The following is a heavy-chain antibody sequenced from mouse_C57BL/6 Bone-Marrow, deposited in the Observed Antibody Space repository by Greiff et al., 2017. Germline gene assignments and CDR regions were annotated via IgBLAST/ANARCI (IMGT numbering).Heavy chain of an antibody. V-gene: IGHV1-81*01. Sequence: VQLQQSGAELARPGASVKLSCKASGYTFTSYGISWVKQRTGQGLEWIGEIYPRSGNTYYNEKFKGKATLTADKSSSTAYMELRSLTSEDSAVYVCAIYGSSYGGYFDVWGTGTTVTVSS. D-gene: IGHD1-1*01. CDR3: AIYGSSYGGYFDV. J-gene: IGHJ1*03. CDR1: GYTFTSYG. CDR2: IYPRSGNT.